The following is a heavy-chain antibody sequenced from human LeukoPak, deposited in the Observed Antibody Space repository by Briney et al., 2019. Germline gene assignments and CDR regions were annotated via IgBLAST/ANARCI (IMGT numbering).Heavy chain of an antibody. CDR2: IYYSGST. V-gene: IGHV4-59*01. Sequence: SETLPLTCTVSGGSINNFYWSWLRQPPGGGLEWIGYIYYSGSTNYNPSLKSRVTISVDTSKNQFSLKLSSVTAADTAVYYCARLARLTLIRGVTGYHSLDVWGKGTKVTVSS. D-gene: IGHD3-10*01. CDR1: GGSINNFY. CDR3: ARLARLTLIRGVTGYHSLDV. J-gene: IGHJ6*04.